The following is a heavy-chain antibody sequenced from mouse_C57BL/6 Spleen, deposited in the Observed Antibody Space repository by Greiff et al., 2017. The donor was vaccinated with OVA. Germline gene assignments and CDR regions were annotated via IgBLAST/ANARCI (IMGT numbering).Heavy chain of an antibody. Sequence: VQLQQSGPELVKPGASVKISCKASGYTFTDYYMNWVKQSHGKSLEWIGDINPNNGGTSYNQKFKGKATLTVDKSSSTAYMELRSLTSEDSAVYYCARRGVTTVVGNAMDYWGQGTSVTVSS. CDR2: INPNNGGT. V-gene: IGHV1-26*01. CDR1: GYTFTDYY. D-gene: IGHD1-1*01. CDR3: ARRGVTTVVGNAMDY. J-gene: IGHJ4*01.